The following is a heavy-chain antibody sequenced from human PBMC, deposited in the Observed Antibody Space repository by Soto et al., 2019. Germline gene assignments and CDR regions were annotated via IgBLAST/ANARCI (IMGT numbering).Heavy chain of an antibody. Sequence: GGSLRLSCAASGFTFDDYAMHWVRQAPGKGLEWVSGISCNGGSTYYADPVKGRFTIPRDNSKNTLYLQMNSLRAEGTAVYYCAKDLIAVAGTGAFDIWGQGTMVTVSS. D-gene: IGHD6-19*01. V-gene: IGHV3-23*01. CDR2: ISCNGGST. J-gene: IGHJ3*02. CDR3: AKDLIAVAGTGAFDI. CDR1: GFTFDDYA.